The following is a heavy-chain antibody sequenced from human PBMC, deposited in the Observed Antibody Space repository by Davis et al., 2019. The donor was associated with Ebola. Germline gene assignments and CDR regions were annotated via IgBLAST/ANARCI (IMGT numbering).Heavy chain of an antibody. CDR3: VKADNWNDWGGGAFDI. Sequence: PGGSLRLSCSASGFTFSSYAMHWVRQAPGKGLEYVSAISSNGGSTYYADSVKGRFTISRDNSKNTLYLQMSSLRAEDTAVYYCVKADNWNDWGGGAFDIWGQGTMVTVSS. J-gene: IGHJ3*02. D-gene: IGHD1-1*01. CDR1: GFTFSSYA. V-gene: IGHV3-64D*06. CDR2: ISSNGGST.